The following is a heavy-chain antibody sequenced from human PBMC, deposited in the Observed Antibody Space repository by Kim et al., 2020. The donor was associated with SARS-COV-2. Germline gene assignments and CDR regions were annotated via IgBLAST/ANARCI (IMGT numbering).Heavy chain of an antibody. Sequence: VKGRFTISRDNSKNTLYLQMNSLRAEDTAVYYCASAYDILTGYYYYHGMDVWGQGTTVTVSS. V-gene: IGHV3-30*01. J-gene: IGHJ6*02. D-gene: IGHD3-9*01. CDR3: ASAYDILTGYYYYHGMDV.